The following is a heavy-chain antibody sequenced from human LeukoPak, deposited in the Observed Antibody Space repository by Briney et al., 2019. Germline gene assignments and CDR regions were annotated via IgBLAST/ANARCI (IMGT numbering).Heavy chain of an antibody. Sequence: SETLSLTCAVYCGSFSGYYWSWIRQPPGKGLEWIGEINHSGSTNHNPPLKSRVTISVDTSKNQFSLKLTSVTASDTAVYYCARHRRFGDLSSYYYGMDVWGKGTTVTVSS. CDR2: INHSGST. CDR1: CGSFSGYY. J-gene: IGHJ6*04. D-gene: IGHD3-10*01. CDR3: ARHRRFGDLSSYYYGMDV. V-gene: IGHV4-34*01.